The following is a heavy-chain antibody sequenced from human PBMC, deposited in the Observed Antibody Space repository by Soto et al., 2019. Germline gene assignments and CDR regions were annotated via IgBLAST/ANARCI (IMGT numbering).Heavy chain of an antibody. CDR1: GGSISIGGYY. CDR3: ARRRASDYGGNNNPYYFGY. V-gene: IGHV4-39*01. D-gene: IGHD4-17*01. CDR2: ISYSGST. Sequence: SETLSLTCTVSGGSISIGGYYWVWIRQPPGKGLEWIGSISYSGSTYNSPSLQSRVIISVDTSKNQFYLKVNSVTAADTAVYYCARRRASDYGGNNNPYYFGYWGQGTLVTVSS. J-gene: IGHJ4*02.